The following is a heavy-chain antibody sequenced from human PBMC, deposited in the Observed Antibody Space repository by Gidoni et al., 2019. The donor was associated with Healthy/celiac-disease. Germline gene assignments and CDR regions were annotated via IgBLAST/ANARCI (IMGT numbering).Heavy chain of an antibody. D-gene: IGHD3-22*01. V-gene: IGHV4-34*01. CDR1: GGSFSGYY. CDR3: ARGVADYYDSSGYLGP. CDR2: INHSGST. Sequence: QVQLQQWGAGLLKPSETLSLTCAVYGGSFSGYYWSWIRQPPGKGLEWIGEINHSGSTNYNPSLKSRVTISVDMSKNQFSLKLSSVTAADTAVYYCARGVADYYDSSGYLGPWGQGTLVTVSS. J-gene: IGHJ5*02.